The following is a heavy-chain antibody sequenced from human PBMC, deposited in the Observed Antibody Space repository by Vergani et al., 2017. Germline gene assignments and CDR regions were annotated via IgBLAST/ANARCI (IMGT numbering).Heavy chain of an antibody. J-gene: IGHJ4*02. Sequence: QVQLVQSGAEVKKPGASVTVSCKASGYTFTSYAMHWVRQAPGQRLEWMGWINAGNGNTKYSQKFQGRVTITRDTSASTAYMELSSLRSEDTAVYYCARGGSGSYYNPFDYWGQGTLVTVSS. D-gene: IGHD3-10*01. CDR2: INAGNGNT. V-gene: IGHV1-3*01. CDR3: ARGGSGSYYNPFDY. CDR1: GYTFTSYA.